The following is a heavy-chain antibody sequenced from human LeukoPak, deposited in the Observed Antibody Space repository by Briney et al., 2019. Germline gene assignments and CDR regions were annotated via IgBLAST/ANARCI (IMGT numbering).Heavy chain of an antibody. V-gene: IGHV4-39*01. Sequence: SETLSLTCTVSGGSISSSSYYWGWIRQPPGKGLEWIGSIYYSGSTYYNPSLKSRVTISVDTSKNQFSLKLSSVTAADTAVYYCARLGYYDSSGPDDAFDIWGQGTMVTVSS. CDR1: GGSISSSSYY. D-gene: IGHD3-22*01. J-gene: IGHJ3*02. CDR3: ARLGYYDSSGPDDAFDI. CDR2: IYYSGST.